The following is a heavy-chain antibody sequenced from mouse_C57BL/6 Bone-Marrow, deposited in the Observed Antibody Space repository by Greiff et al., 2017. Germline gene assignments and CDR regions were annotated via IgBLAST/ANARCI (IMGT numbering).Heavy chain of an antibody. CDR2: IYPGSGST. D-gene: IGHD1-1*01. CDR1: GYTFTSYW. Sequence: VQLQQPGAELVKPGASVKMSCKASGYTFTSYWITWVKQRPGQGLEWIGDIYPGSGSTNYNEKFKSKATLTVDTSTSPAYMQLSSLTSEDSAVYYCARGGPDYFGLDYWGQGTTLTVSS. J-gene: IGHJ2*01. CDR3: ARGGPDYFGLDY. V-gene: IGHV1-55*01.